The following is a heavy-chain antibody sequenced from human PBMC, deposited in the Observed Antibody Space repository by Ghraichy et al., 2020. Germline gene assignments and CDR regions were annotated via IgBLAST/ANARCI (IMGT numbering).Heavy chain of an antibody. CDR2: FYHRGGS. V-gene: IGHV4-34*01. CDR1: GGSFSGYD. D-gene: IGHD3-16*01. Sequence: SETLSLTCAVYGGSFSGYDWTWIRQPPGKGPEWIGEFYHRGGSNYNPSLEGLVTISVDASKNQFSLRLSSLTAADTALYYCARKPQEAPGGWGYPDYYGLDVCGQGTTFTVSS. J-gene: IGHJ6*02. CDR3: ARKPQEAPGGWGYPDYYGLDV.